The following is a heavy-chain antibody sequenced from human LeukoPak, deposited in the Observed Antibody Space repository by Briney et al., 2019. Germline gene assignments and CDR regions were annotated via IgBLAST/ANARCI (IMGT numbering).Heavy chain of an antibody. D-gene: IGHD5-12*01. CDR3: ARDRTAYSYGTLFDY. CDR1: TFTFSIYG. V-gene: IGHV3-30*02. Sequence: PGGSLRLSCAASTFTFSIYGMHWVRQAPGEGLEWVAFIQYDGTNKYYADSVKGRFTISRDNSRNTLYLQMNSLRAEDTAVYYCARDRTAYSYGTLFDYWGQGTLVTVSS. J-gene: IGHJ4*02. CDR2: IQYDGTNK.